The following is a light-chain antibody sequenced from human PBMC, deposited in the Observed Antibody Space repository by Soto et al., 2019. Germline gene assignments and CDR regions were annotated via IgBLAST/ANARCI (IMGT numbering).Light chain of an antibody. CDR1: SSDIGSGYD. Sequence: QAVVTQQPSVSGAPGQRVTISCTGTSSDIGSGYDVHWYQQLPGTAPKLLIYANSHRPSGVPDRFSGSKSVTSASLAITGLQAEDEADYYCQSYDSSLSAWVFGVGTKLTVL. CDR2: ANS. J-gene: IGLJ3*02. CDR3: QSYDSSLSAWV. V-gene: IGLV1-40*01.